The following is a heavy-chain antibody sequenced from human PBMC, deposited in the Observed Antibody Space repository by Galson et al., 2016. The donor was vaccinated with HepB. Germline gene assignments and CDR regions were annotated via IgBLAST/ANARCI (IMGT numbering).Heavy chain of an antibody. D-gene: IGHD2-21*01. V-gene: IGHV2-5*02. Sequence: PALVKPTQTLTLTCTFSGFSLTSSGEGVGWIRQPPGKALEWLSLIYWDGDKRYSPSLKSRLTITADTSKNQLVLTMTNMDPVDTATYYCAHRRRTVVVGTQFDSWGQGILVTVSS. CDR2: IYWDGDK. J-gene: IGHJ4*02. CDR3: AHRRRTVVVGTQFDS. CDR1: GFSLTSSGEG.